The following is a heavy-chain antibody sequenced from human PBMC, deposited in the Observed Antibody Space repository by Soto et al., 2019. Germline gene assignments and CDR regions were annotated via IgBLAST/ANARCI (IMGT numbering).Heavy chain of an antibody. CDR3: ARDTPILGYCSGGSCPGWFDP. CDR1: GGTFSSYA. J-gene: IGHJ5*02. D-gene: IGHD2-15*01. Sequence: SVKVSCKASGGTFSSYAISWVRQAPGQGLEWMGGIIPIFGTANYAQKFQGRVTITADESTSTAYMELSSLRSEDTAVYYCARDTPILGYCSGGSCPGWFDPWGQGTLVTVSS. V-gene: IGHV1-69*13. CDR2: IIPIFGTA.